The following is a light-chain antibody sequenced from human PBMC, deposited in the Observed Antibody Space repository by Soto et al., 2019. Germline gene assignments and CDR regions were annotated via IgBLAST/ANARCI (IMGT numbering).Light chain of an antibody. Sequence: EIVMTQSPATLSLSPGERASLSCRASQSVSRNLAWYQQEPGQAPRLLIYGASTRATGIPARFSGSGSGTEFTLTISSLQSEDFAVYYCQQYDNWPRTFGQGTKVEIK. V-gene: IGKV3-15*01. CDR2: GAS. CDR3: QQYDNWPRT. J-gene: IGKJ1*01. CDR1: QSVSRN.